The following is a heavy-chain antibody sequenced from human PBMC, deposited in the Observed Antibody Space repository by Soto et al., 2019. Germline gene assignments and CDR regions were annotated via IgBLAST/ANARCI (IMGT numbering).Heavy chain of an antibody. Sequence: TNYDISWVRQAPGQGLEWMGWISPYNGDTNYAQKLQGRVTMTTDTSTSTAHMELRSLRSDDTAVYYCARYCSSTSCDHYFDYWGQGTLVTVSS. CDR2: ISPYNGDT. CDR3: ARYCSSTSCDHYFDY. J-gene: IGHJ4*02. D-gene: IGHD2-2*01. V-gene: IGHV1-18*01. CDR1: TNYD.